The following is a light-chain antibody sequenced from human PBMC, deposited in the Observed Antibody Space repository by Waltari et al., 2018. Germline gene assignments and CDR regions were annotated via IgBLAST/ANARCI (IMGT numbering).Light chain of an antibody. CDR2: RDS. Sequence: QSVLSQPPSASASPGQGVTISCSGSNSTFGFHSVFWYQHVPGTAPKLVIFRDSQRPSGVPGRFSGSKSGTSASLAISGLRSEDEADYYCASWDQSLRGVVFGGGTKLTVL. CDR1: NSTFGFHS. J-gene: IGLJ2*01. CDR3: ASWDQSLRGVV. V-gene: IGLV1-47*01.